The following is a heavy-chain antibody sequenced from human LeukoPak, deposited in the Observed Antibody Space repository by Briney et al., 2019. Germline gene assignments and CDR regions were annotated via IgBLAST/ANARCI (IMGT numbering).Heavy chain of an antibody. D-gene: IGHD5/OR15-5a*01. Sequence: GGTLCLSCAVSGVTISSYCMRWVRQPPGKGLEWMGDIHHGGNTKYYPDFLKGRFTISRDNSKNTLYLQMNSLRAEDTAVYYCAKHGLLYYASRSVYSASYLYMDVWGKRTTVTVSS. CDR2: IHHGGNTK. J-gene: IGHJ6*03. CDR1: GVTISSYC. CDR3: AKHGLLYYASRSVYSASYLYMDV. V-gene: IGHV3-30*02.